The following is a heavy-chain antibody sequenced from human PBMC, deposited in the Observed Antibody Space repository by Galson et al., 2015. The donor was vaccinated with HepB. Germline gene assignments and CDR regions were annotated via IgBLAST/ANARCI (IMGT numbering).Heavy chain of an antibody. V-gene: IGHV2-5*01. CDR3: ARTQAVVTGRYFDS. D-gene: IGHD2-21*02. J-gene: IGHJ4*02. Sequence: PALVKPTQTLTLTCTFSGFSLSTSGVGVGWIRQPPGKALEWLALIYWNDDKRYSPSLKSRLTITKDTSKNQVVLTMTNMDPVDTATYYCARTQAVVTGRYFDSWGQGILVTVSS. CDR1: GFSLSTSGVG. CDR2: IYWNDDK.